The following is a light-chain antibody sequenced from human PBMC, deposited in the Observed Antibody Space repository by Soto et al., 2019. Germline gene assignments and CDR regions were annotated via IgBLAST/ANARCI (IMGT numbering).Light chain of an antibody. J-gene: IGKJ4*01. Sequence: DIQMTQSPSTLSAFVGDRVTITCRASQTISTSLAWYQQKPGKAPKLLIYDAYDLAPGVPSRFTGSGSGTHFSLSIRSLQPEDVATYYCQHYDDLPLTFGGGTRVEIK. CDR3: QHYDDLPLT. V-gene: IGKV1-33*01. CDR2: DAY. CDR1: QTISTS.